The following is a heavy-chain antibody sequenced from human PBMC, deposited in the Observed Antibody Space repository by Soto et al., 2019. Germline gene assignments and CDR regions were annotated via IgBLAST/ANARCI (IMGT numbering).Heavy chain of an antibody. CDR3: ARDLVIYASSSVPFDF. CDR2: ITSSSTYL. Sequence: DVQLVESGGGLVKPGGSLRLSCAASGFTFSSYTMSWVRQAPGKGLEWVSSITSSSTYLYYADSVKGRFTISRDNAKNSLYLQMNSLRAEDTAVYFCARDLVIYASSSVPFDFWGQGSLLTVSS. D-gene: IGHD6-6*01. CDR1: GFTFSSYT. J-gene: IGHJ4*02. V-gene: IGHV3-21*01.